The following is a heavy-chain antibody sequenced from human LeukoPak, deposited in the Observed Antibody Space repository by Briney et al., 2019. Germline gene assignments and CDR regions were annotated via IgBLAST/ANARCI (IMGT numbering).Heavy chain of an antibody. Sequence: SETLSLTCTVSGDSITSSNYYWTWIRRPAGKGLEWIGRIYTTGSPSYSPSPESRVTISVDTSTNHFSLKLTSVSAADTAVYYCARDRGITTARGVPSWFDPWGQGTLVTVSS. D-gene: IGHD3-10*01. CDR2: IYTTGSP. V-gene: IGHV4-61*02. CDR1: GDSITSSNYY. CDR3: ARDRGITTARGVPSWFDP. J-gene: IGHJ5*02.